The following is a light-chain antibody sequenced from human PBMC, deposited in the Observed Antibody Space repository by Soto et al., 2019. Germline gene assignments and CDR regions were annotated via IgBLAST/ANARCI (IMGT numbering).Light chain of an antibody. Sequence: IQLTQSPSSLSASVGDRVTITCRASQGISSYLAWYQQKPGKAPKLLIYAASTLQSGVPSRFSGSGSGTDFTLTISSLQREDFATYYCQQSYYNPTFGQGTKVDIK. CDR1: QGISSY. J-gene: IGKJ1*01. CDR2: AAS. CDR3: QQSYYNPT. V-gene: IGKV1-39*01.